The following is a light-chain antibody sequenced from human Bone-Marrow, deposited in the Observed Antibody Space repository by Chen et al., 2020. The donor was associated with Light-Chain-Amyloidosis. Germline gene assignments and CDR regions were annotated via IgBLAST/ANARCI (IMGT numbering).Light chain of an antibody. CDR3: QSYDNSLSGLYV. Sequence: QSVLTRPPSQSGAPGQRVTVSSTEPRSSIGAGYNVHWYQHLPGRAPKLLVHDDTNRPSGVPHRFSASKSGTSAALAITGLQAEDEADYYCQSYDNSLSGLYVFGTGTQVSVL. CDR1: RSSIGAGYN. CDR2: DDT. V-gene: IGLV1-40*01. J-gene: IGLJ1*01.